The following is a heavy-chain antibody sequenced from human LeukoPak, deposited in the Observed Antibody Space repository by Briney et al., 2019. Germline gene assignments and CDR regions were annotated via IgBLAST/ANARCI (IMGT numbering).Heavy chain of an antibody. J-gene: IGHJ4*02. CDR3: AREMGKMIVDY. CDR2: IYSGGST. D-gene: IGHD3-22*01. Sequence: GGSLRLSCAASGFTVSSTYMSWVRQAPGKGLEWVSVIYSGGSTYYADSVKGRFTISRDNSKNTLYLQMNSLRAEDTAVYYCAREMGKMIVDYWGQGTLVTVSS. V-gene: IGHV3-53*01. CDR1: GFTVSSTY.